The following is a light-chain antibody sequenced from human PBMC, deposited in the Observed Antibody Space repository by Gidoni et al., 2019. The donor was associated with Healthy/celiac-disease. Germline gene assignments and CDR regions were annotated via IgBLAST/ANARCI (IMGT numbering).Light chain of an antibody. CDR1: QGISNY. Sequence: DIQMTQSPSSLSASVGDRVTITCRASQGISNYLAWYQQKPGKVPKLLIYAASTLQSGVPSRFSGSGSGTYFTLTISSQQPEDVATYYCQKYNSAILFGPGTKVDIK. V-gene: IGKV1-27*01. CDR2: AAS. CDR3: QKYNSAIL. J-gene: IGKJ3*01.